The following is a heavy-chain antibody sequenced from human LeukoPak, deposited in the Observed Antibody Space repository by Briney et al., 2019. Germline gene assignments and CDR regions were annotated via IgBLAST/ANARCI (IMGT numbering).Heavy chain of an antibody. J-gene: IGHJ6*03. CDR1: GGSISSYY. Sequence: SETLSLTCTVSGGSISSYYWSWIRQPAGKGLEWIGRIYTSGSTNYNPSLKSRVTMSVDTSKNQFSLKLSSVTAADTAVYYCAGHVVPAAIPRGPYYYYMDVWGKGTTVTVSS. CDR2: IYTSGST. CDR3: AGHVVPAAIPRGPYYYYMDV. V-gene: IGHV4-4*07. D-gene: IGHD2-2*02.